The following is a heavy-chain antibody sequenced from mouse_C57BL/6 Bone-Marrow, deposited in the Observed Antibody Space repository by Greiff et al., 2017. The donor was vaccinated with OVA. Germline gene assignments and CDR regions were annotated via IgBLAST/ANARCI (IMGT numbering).Heavy chain of an antibody. D-gene: IGHD1-1*01. V-gene: IGHV3-6*01. CDR1: GYSITSGYY. Sequence: EVKLMESGPGLVKPSQSLSLTCSVTGYSITSGYYWNWIRQFPGNILEWMGYISYDGSNNYNPSLKNRISITRDTSKNQFFLKLNSVTTEDTATYYCARATPHYFDYWGQGTTLTVSS. CDR3: ARATPHYFDY. J-gene: IGHJ2*01. CDR2: ISYDGSN.